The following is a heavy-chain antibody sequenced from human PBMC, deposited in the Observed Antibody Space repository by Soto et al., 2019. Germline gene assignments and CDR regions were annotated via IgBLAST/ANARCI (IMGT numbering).Heavy chain of an antibody. CDR2: ISYDGSNK. D-gene: IGHD3-22*01. J-gene: IGHJ4*02. CDR1: GFTFSSYG. Sequence: GGALRVSCAASGFTFSSYGMHWVRQAPGKGLEWVAVISYDGSNKYYADSVKGRFTISRDNSKNTLYLQMNSLRAEDTAVYYCAKGGTYYYDSSGYFSGFDYWGQGTLVTVSS. V-gene: IGHV3-30*18. CDR3: AKGGTYYYDSSGYFSGFDY.